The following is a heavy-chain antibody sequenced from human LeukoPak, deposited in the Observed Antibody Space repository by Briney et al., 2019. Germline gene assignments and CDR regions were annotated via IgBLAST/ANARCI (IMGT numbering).Heavy chain of an antibody. Sequence: GGSLRLSCAASGFTFSSYWMSWVRQAPGKGLEWVANIKQDGSEKYYVDSVKGRFTISRDNAKNSLYLQMNSLRVEDTAVYYCAKGMGFLTSVDYWGQGTLVTVSS. CDR1: GFTFSSYW. CDR3: AKGMGFLTSVDY. CDR2: IKQDGSEK. J-gene: IGHJ4*02. D-gene: IGHD4-17*01. V-gene: IGHV3-7*01.